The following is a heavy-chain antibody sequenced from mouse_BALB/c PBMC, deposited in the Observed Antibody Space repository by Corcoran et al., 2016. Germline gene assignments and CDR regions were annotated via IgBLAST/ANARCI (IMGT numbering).Heavy chain of an antibody. Sequence: EVQLQQSGAELVKPGASVKLSCTASGFNIKDTYMHWVKQRPGQGLEWIGRIDPANGNTKYDPKFQGKATITADTSSNTAYLQLSSLTSEDTAVYYCARDTTEAYWGQGTLVTVSA. CDR1: GFNIKDTY. J-gene: IGHJ3*01. CDR3: ARDTTEAY. CDR2: IDPANGNT. D-gene: IGHD1-1*01. V-gene: IGHV14-3*02.